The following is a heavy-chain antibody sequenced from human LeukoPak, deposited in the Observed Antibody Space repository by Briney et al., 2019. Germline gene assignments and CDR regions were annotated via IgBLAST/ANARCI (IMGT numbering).Heavy chain of an antibody. CDR3: ARVGIAAAGIDY. D-gene: IGHD6-13*01. CDR1: GFTFSSYS. V-gene: IGHV3-21*01. CDR2: ISSSSSYI. J-gene: IGHJ4*02. Sequence: GGSLRLSCAASGFTFSSYSMNWVRQAPGKGLEWVSSISSSSSYIYYADSVKGRFTISKDNAKNSLYLQMNSLRAEDTAVYYCARVGIAAAGIDYWGQGTLVTVSS.